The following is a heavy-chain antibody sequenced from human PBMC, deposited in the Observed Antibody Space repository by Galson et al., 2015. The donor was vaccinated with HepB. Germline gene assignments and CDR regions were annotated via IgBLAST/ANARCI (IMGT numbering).Heavy chain of an antibody. CDR3: AKDRGVVTPSRGFDF. J-gene: IGHJ4*02. CDR1: GFTVSAYG. CDR2: ISGSGGTT. V-gene: IGHV3-23*01. Sequence: SLRLSCAASGFTVSAYGMSWVRQAPGKGLEWVSGISGSGGTTYYAESMRGRLTISRDHSKKTVDLQMHSLTAEDTAVYYCAKDRGVVTPSRGFDFWGQGTLVTVSS. D-gene: IGHD4-23*01.